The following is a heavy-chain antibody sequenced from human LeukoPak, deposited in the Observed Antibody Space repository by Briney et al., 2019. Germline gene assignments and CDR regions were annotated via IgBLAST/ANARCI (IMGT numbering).Heavy chain of an antibody. CDR1: GGSISSYY. CDR3: ARAYYDILTGYYRSYYFDY. V-gene: IGHV4-59*01. D-gene: IGHD3-9*01. CDR2: MYYSGST. Sequence: ASETLSLTCTVSGGSISSYYWSWIRQPPGKGLEWIGYMYYSGSTNYNPSLKSRVTISVDTSKNQFSLKLSSVTAADTAVYYCARAYYDILTGYYRSYYFDYWGQGTLVTVSS. J-gene: IGHJ4*02.